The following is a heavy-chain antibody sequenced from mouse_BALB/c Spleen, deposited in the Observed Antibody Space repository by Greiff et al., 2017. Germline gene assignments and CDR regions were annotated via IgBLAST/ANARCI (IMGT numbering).Heavy chain of an antibody. CDR3: ARRGYDYDGGYYAMDY. CDR1: GYTFTEYT. CDR2: INPNNGGT. Sequence: EVKLQESGPELVKPGASVKISCKTSGYTFTEYTMHWVKQSHGKSFEWIGGINPNNGGTSYNQKFKGKPTLTVDKSSSTAYMELRSLTSEDSAVYYCARRGYDYDGGYYAMDYWGQGTSVTVSS. J-gene: IGHJ4*01. D-gene: IGHD2-4*01. V-gene: IGHV1-18*01.